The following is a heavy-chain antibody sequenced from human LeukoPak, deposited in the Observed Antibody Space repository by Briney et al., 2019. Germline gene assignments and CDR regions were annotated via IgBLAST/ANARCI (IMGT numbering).Heavy chain of an antibody. CDR1: GFTFEDYA. J-gene: IGHJ3*02. Sequence: GGSLRLSCAASGFTFEDYAMHWVRQAPGKGLEWVSGISWSSRSIVYADSVKGRLTISRDNARNSLYLQMNSLRAEDTALYYCAKEKTSVTTLWNAFDIWGQGTMVTVSS. CDR3: AKEKTSVTTLWNAFDI. CDR2: ISWSSRSI. V-gene: IGHV3-9*01. D-gene: IGHD4-17*01.